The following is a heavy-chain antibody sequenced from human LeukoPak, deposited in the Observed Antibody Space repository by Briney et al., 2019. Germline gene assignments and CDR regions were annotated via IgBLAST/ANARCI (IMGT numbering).Heavy chain of an antibody. Sequence: GGSLRLSCAASGFTFSDYYMSWIRQAPAKGMEWVSYISSSGSTIYYADSVKGRFTISRDNAKNSLYLQMNSLRAEDTAVYYCARDQGSSWFDAFDIWGQGTMVTVSS. CDR1: GFTFSDYY. CDR2: ISSSGSTI. J-gene: IGHJ3*02. V-gene: IGHV3-11*01. CDR3: ARDQGSSWFDAFDI. D-gene: IGHD6-13*01.